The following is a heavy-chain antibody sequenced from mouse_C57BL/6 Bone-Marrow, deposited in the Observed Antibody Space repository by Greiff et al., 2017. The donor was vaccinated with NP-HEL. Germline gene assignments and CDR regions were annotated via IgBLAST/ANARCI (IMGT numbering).Heavy chain of an antibody. Sequence: QVQLKESGPGLVAPSQSLSLTCTVSGFSLTSYAIRWVRQPPGKGLEWLGVIWTGGGTNYNSAPQSSLCIITDNFKSHVFFKIHSLHTDGTARYDWARNLDGYPHWYFDVWGTGTTVTVSS. CDR1: GFSLTSYA. CDR2: IWTGGGT. J-gene: IGHJ1*03. V-gene: IGHV2-9-1*01. D-gene: IGHD2-3*01. CDR3: ARNLDGYPHWYFDV.